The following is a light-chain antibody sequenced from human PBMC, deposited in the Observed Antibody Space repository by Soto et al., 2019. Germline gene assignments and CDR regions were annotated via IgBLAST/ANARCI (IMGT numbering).Light chain of an antibody. CDR2: AAS. CDR3: QQRADWPIT. CDR1: QSIRSH. Sequence: DIQMTQSPSSLSASVGDRVSITCRASQSIRSHLNWYQHKPGKAPKVLIYAASSLLGEVPSRFSGSGSGTDFTLTISSLEPDDFAVYYCQQRADWPITFGQGTRLEIK. V-gene: IGKV1-39*01. J-gene: IGKJ5*01.